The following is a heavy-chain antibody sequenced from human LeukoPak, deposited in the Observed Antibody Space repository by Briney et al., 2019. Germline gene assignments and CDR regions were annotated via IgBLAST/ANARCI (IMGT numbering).Heavy chain of an antibody. D-gene: IGHD2-2*01. J-gene: IGHJ5*02. V-gene: IGHV4-34*01. CDR1: GGSFSGYY. CDR2: INHSGST. CDR3: ARAAARCSSTSCSIWFDP. Sequence: PSETLSLTCAVYGGSFSGYYWSWIRQPPGKGLEWIGEINHSGSTNYNPSLKSRVTISVDTSKNQFSLKLSSVTAADTAVYYCARAAARCSSTSCSIWFDPWGRGTLVTVSS.